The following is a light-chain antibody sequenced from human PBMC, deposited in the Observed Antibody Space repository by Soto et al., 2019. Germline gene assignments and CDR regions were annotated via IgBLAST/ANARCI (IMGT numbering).Light chain of an antibody. CDR1: SSDVGGYNY. CDR2: DVS. Sequence: QSVLTQPASGSGSPGQSITISCTGTSSDVGGYNYVSWYQQHPGKAPKLMIYDVSNRPSGVSNRFSGSKSGNTASLTISGLQAEDEADYYCGSYTSSSYVFGTGTKVTVL. CDR3: GSYTSSSYV. V-gene: IGLV2-14*01. J-gene: IGLJ1*01.